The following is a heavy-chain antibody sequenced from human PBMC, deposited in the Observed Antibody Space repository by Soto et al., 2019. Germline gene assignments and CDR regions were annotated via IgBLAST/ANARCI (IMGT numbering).Heavy chain of an antibody. J-gene: IGHJ6*03. CDR2: IYYSGST. Sequence: QVQLQESGPGLVKPSETLSLTCTVSGGSISSYYWSWIRQPPGKGLEWIGYIYYSGSTNYNPSLNSRVTISVDTSKNQFSLKLSSVTAADTAVYYCARAGAMRYYMDVWGKGTTVTVSS. CDR3: ARAGAMRYYMDV. D-gene: IGHD3-16*01. CDR1: GGSISSYY. V-gene: IGHV4-59*01.